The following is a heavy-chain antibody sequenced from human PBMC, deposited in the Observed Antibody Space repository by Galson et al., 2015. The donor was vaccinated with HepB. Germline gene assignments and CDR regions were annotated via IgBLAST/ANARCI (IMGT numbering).Heavy chain of an antibody. CDR1: GFTFSSYA. CDR3: AKVPWREHYYFDY. Sequence: SLRLSCAASGFTFSSYAMSWVRQAPGKGLEWVSAITGSGGSAYYADSVKGRFTISRDNSKNTLYLQMNSLRAEDTAIYYCAKVPWREHYYFDYRGQGTLVSVSS. D-gene: IGHD1/OR15-1a*01. J-gene: IGHJ4*02. CDR2: ITGSGGSA. V-gene: IGHV3-23*01.